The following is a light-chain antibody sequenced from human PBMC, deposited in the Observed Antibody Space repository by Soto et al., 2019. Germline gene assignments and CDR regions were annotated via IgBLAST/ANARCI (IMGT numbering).Light chain of an antibody. CDR3: QQYNNWPRT. Sequence: EIVITHSQATLSVSPGGDAYLXFRPSQSVSSNLAWYQNIPGQAPRLLIYGASTRATGIPARFSGSGSGTEFTLTISSLQSEDFAVYYCQQYNNWPRTFGQGTKVDIK. J-gene: IGKJ1*01. CDR1: QSVSSN. V-gene: IGKV3-15*01. CDR2: GAS.